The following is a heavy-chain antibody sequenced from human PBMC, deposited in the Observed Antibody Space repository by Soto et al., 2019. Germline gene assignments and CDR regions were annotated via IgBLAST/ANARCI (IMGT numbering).Heavy chain of an antibody. J-gene: IGHJ4*02. D-gene: IGHD3-16*01. CDR1: GGSTNSRSDY. Sequence: SETLSLTCTVSGGSTNSRSDYWGWIRQPPGKGLEWIGSVYYSGSTYDNPSLQSRVTISVDTSRNQFSLKLISVTAADTAVYFCARQPRGPGYGERGLYFDYWGQGTLVTVSS. V-gene: IGHV4-39*01. CDR2: VYYSGST. CDR3: ARQPRGPGYGERGLYFDY.